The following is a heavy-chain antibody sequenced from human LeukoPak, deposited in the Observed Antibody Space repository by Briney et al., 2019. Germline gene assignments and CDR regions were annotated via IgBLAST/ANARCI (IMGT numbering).Heavy chain of an antibody. V-gene: IGHV3-23*01. CDR1: GFTFSSYT. J-gene: IGHJ6*03. Sequence: GGSLRLSCVASGFTFSSYTMSWVRQAPGRGLEWVSSIRPSGDNTYYGDSVKGRFTISRDNSKNTLYLQMNSLRAEDTAVYYCAKRRGLELLYYYYMDVWGKGTTVTVSS. D-gene: IGHD1-7*01. CDR2: IRPSGDNT. CDR3: AKRRGLELLYYYYMDV.